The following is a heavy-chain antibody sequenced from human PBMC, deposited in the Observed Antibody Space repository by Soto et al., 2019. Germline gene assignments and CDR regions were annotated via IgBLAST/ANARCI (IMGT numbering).Heavy chain of an antibody. CDR3: ARRLIAAAGSGHFDY. V-gene: IGHV4-4*02. Sequence: PSETLSLTCAVSSGSISSSNWWSWVRQPPGKGLEWIGEIYHSGSTNYNPSLKSRVTISVDKSKNQFSLKLSSVTAADTAVYYCARRLIAAAGSGHFDYWRQGTLVTVSS. D-gene: IGHD6-13*01. J-gene: IGHJ4*02. CDR1: SGSISSSNW. CDR2: IYHSGST.